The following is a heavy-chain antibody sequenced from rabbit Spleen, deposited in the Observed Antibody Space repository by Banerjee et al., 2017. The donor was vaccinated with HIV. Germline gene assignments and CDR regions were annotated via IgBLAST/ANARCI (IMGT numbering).Heavy chain of an antibody. CDR3: ARDSGSSFSSYGMDL. D-gene: IGHD8-1*01. Sequence: QSLEESGGDLVKPGASLTLACTASGVSFSSNYCMCWVRQAPGKGLEWIACIDTGSSGFTYFASWAKGRFTISKSSSTSVTLQMTSLTAADTATYFCARDSGSSFSSYGMDLWGQGTLVTVS. CDR1: GVSFSSNYC. V-gene: IGHV1S40*01. CDR2: IDTGSSGFT. J-gene: IGHJ6*01.